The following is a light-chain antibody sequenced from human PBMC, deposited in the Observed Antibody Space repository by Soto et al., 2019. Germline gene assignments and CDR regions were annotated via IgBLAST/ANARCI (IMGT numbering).Light chain of an antibody. V-gene: IGLV2-14*01. CDR2: EVS. J-gene: IGLJ3*02. CDR3: SALTSINTWV. CDR1: SSDVGGYNY. Sequence: QSVLTQPVSVSGYPGQSITISCTGTSSDVGGYNYVSWYQQHPGKAPKLMIYEVSNRHSGVSNRVSGSKSGNTASLTISGLQAEDEADYYWSALTSINTWVFGGGTTLTV.